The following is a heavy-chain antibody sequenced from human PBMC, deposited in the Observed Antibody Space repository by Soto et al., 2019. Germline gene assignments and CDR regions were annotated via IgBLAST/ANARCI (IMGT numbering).Heavy chain of an antibody. D-gene: IGHD6-13*01. V-gene: IGHV1-8*01. J-gene: IGHJ5*02. CDR2: MSPNSGDT. Sequence: ASVKVSCKASGYTFTNYDINWVRQAAGQGLEWMGWMSPNSGDTGYAQKFQGRITMTRSTSIATAYMELTSLTSEDTAVYYCARKQTNTGSFDPWGRGNQVTVSS. CDR1: GYTFTNYD. CDR3: ARKQTNTGSFDP.